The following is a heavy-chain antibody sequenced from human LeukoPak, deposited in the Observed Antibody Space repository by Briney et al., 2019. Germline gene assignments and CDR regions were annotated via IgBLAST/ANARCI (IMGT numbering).Heavy chain of an antibody. CDR3: ARDGIIIGRVSYYFDY. Sequence: GASVKVSCKASGYTFTSYYMHWVRQAPGQGLEWMGIINPSGGSTSYAQKFQGRVTMTRDMSTSTVYMELSSLRSVDTAVYYCARDGIIIGRVSYYFDYWGQGTLVTVSS. V-gene: IGHV1-46*01. CDR1: GYTFTSYY. CDR2: INPSGGST. J-gene: IGHJ4*02. D-gene: IGHD3-16*01.